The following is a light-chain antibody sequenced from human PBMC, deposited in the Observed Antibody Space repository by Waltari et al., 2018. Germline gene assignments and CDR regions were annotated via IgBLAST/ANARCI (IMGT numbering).Light chain of an antibody. CDR1: KLGDTY. Sequence: SFDLTQPPSVSVSLGQTASITCSGDKLGDTYASWYQQRPGQAPVLVIYQDTKRPSGIPERFSGSNSGNTATLTISGTQAMDEANYYCQAWDTRTAVFGGGTKLTVL. V-gene: IGLV3-1*01. CDR2: QDT. J-gene: IGLJ2*01. CDR3: QAWDTRTAV.